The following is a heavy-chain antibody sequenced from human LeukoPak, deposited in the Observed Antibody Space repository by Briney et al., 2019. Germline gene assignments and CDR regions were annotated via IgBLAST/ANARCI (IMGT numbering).Heavy chain of an antibody. CDR3: ARDGYSSGYYFDY. Sequence: SETLSLTCTVSGGSISSSSYYWGWIRQPPGKGLEWMGSIYYSGSTYYNPSLKSRVTISVDTSKNQFSLKLSSVTAADTAVYYCARDGYSSGYYFDYWGQGTLVTVSS. CDR1: GGSISSSSYY. CDR2: IYYSGST. J-gene: IGHJ4*02. V-gene: IGHV4-39*07. D-gene: IGHD3-22*01.